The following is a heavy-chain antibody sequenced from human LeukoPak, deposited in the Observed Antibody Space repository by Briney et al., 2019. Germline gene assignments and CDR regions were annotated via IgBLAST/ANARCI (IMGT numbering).Heavy chain of an antibody. Sequence: SVKVSCKASGGTFSSYAISLVRQAPGQGLEWMGGIIPIFGTANYAQKFQGRVTITTDESTSTAYMELSSLRSEDTAVYYCARDRAVAAHAEYFQHWGQGTLVTVSS. CDR2: IIPIFGTA. CDR1: GGTFSSYA. D-gene: IGHD6-19*01. V-gene: IGHV1-69*05. CDR3: ARDRAVAAHAEYFQH. J-gene: IGHJ1*01.